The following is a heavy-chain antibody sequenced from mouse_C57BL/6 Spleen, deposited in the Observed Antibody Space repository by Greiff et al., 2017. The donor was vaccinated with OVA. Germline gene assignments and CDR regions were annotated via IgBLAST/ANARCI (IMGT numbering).Heavy chain of an antibody. CDR3: ARWGGDYDGAAHWYFDV. D-gene: IGHD2-4*01. J-gene: IGHJ1*03. CDR2: ISSGGSYT. V-gene: IGHV5-6*01. CDR1: GFTFSSYG. Sequence: EVKLMESGGDLVKPGGSLKLSCAASGFTFSSYGMSWVRQTPDKRLEWVATISSGGSYTYYPDSVKGRFTISRDNAENTLYLQMSSLKSEDTAMYYCARWGGDYDGAAHWYFDVWGTGTTVTVSS.